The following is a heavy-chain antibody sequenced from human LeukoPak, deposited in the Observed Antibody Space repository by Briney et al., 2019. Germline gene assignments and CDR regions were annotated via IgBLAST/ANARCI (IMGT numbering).Heavy chain of an antibody. D-gene: IGHD2-2*02. Sequence: GGSLRLSCAASGFTFSSYAMHWVRQAPGKGLEYVSAISSNGGSTYYANSVKGRFTISRDNAKNSLYLQMNSLRAEDTAVYYCARDSGYCSSTSCHRGDAFDIWGQGTMVTVSS. V-gene: IGHV3-64*01. CDR2: ISSNGGST. J-gene: IGHJ3*02. CDR1: GFTFSSYA. CDR3: ARDSGYCSSTSCHRGDAFDI.